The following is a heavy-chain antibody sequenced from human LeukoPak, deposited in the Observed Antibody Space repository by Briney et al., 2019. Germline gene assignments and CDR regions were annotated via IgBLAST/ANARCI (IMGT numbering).Heavy chain of an antibody. Sequence: VGSLRLSCVASGFTFSSYAMSWVREAPGKGVGGVLSVSGSGGKTFYAESLKGRVTISRDNSKITLYLQMNSLRAEDTAAYHCAKGGNEDGDPALNYWGQGTLVTVSS. V-gene: IGHV3-23*01. CDR3: AKGGNEDGDPALNY. J-gene: IGHJ4*02. D-gene: IGHD4-17*01. CDR1: GFTFSSYA. CDR2: VSGSGGKT.